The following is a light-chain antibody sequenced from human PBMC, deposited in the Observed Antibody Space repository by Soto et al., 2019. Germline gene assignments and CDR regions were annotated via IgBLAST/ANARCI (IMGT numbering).Light chain of an antibody. J-gene: IGLJ1*01. V-gene: IGLV2-11*01. CDR3: QSYDSSLSVSYV. CDR1: SSDVGDYNS. Sequence: QSALTQPRSVSGSPGQSVTVSCIGTSSDVGDYNSVSWYQQHPGKAPKLMIYDVSKRPSGVPDRFSGSKSGTSASLAITGLQAEDEADYYCQSYDSSLSVSYVFGTGTKVTVL. CDR2: DVS.